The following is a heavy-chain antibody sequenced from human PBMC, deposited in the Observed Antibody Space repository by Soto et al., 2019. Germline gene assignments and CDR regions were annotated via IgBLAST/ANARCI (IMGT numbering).Heavy chain of an antibody. Sequence: TSETLSLTCTVSGGSISSYYWSWIRQPPGKGLEWIGYIYYSGSTNYNPSLKSRVTISVDTSKNQFSLKLSSVTAADTAVYYCAKDIFDYYDSMLHAFDIWGQGTMVTVSS. V-gene: IGHV4-59*12. CDR3: AKDIFDYYDSMLHAFDI. D-gene: IGHD3-22*01. J-gene: IGHJ3*02. CDR2: IYYSGST. CDR1: GGSISSYY.